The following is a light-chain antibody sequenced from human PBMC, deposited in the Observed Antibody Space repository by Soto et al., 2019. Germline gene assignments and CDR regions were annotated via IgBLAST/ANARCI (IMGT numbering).Light chain of an antibody. CDR1: SSDVGGYNY. Sequence: QYVLTQPASVSGSTGQSITISCTGTSSDVGGYNYVSWYQQHPGKAPKLMIYDVSNRPSGVSNRFSGSKSGNTASLTISGLQAEDEADYYCSSYTSSSSDVVFGGGTKLTVL. CDR3: SSYTSSSSDVV. CDR2: DVS. J-gene: IGLJ2*01. V-gene: IGLV2-14*01.